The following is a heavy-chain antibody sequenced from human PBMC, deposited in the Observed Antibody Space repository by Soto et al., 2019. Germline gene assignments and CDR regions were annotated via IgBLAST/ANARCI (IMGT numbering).Heavy chain of an antibody. V-gene: IGHV4-59*08. CDR2: MYYNGNI. CDR1: GGSISNYY. CDR3: ARVRGGGPFDD. Sequence: SETLSLTCNVSGGSISNYYWTWVRQSPEKGLEWIGYMYYNGNINYNPSLKSRVTISIDTSKNQFSLKLSSVAAADTAVYYCARVRGGGPFDDWGQGTLVTVSS. J-gene: IGHJ4*02. D-gene: IGHD1-26*01.